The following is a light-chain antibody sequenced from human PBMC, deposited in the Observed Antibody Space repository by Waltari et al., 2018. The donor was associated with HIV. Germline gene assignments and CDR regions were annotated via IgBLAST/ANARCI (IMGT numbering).Light chain of an antibody. CDR3: ASWDDSRGGLWV. V-gene: IGLV1-47*01. Sequence: QSALTQPPSASGTPVQRVSLSCSGRGPRLRPAYAYWYQQLPGTTPKLRIYKSNQRPSGVPDRCSGSKAGTSASLAISGLRSEDEADYYCASWDDSRGGLWVFGGGTTLTVL. CDR2: KSN. J-gene: IGLJ3*02. CDR1: GPRLRPAY.